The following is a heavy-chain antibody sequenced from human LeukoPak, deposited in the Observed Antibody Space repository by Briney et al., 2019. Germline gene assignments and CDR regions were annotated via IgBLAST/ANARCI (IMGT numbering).Heavy chain of an antibody. V-gene: IGHV4-59*01. D-gene: IGHD5-18*01. J-gene: IGHJ3*02. CDR1: GGSISSYY. CDR2: IYYSGST. Sequence: SETLSLTCTVSGGSISSYYWSWIRQPPGKGLEWIGYIYYSGSTNYNPSLKSRVTISVDTSKSQFSLKLSSVTAADTAVYYCARAPGSYGLNAFDIWGQGTMVTVSS. CDR3: ARAPGSYGLNAFDI.